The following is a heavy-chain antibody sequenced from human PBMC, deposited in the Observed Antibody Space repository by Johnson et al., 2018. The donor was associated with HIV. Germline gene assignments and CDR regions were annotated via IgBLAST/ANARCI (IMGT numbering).Heavy chain of an antibody. J-gene: IGHJ3*02. Sequence: QMLLVESGGDMVQPGRSLRLSCVASGFTLSTYAMHWVRQAPGKGLEWVAVISSDGSNKYYADSVKGRFTISRDNSRNTLYLQMNSLRAEDTAVYYCANEVDAFEIWGQGTMVTVSS. D-gene: IGHD2-15*01. CDR3: ANEVDAFEI. V-gene: IGHV3-30*18. CDR1: GFTLSTYA. CDR2: ISSDGSNK.